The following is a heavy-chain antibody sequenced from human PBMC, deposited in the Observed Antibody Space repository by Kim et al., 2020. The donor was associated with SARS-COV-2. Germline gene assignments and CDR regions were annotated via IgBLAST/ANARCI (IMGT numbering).Heavy chain of an antibody. CDR2: TYYRSKWYN. Sequence: SQTLSLTCAISGDSVSTNGATWNWIRQSPSRGLEWLGRTYYRSKWYNDYAVTVKSRIIISPDTSKNQLSLQLNSVTPEDTAVYYCAGGYRSSWFMDYWGQGNLVTVSS. V-gene: IGHV6-1*01. CDR1: GDSVSTNGAT. J-gene: IGHJ4*02. CDR3: AGGYRSSWFMDY. D-gene: IGHD6-13*01.